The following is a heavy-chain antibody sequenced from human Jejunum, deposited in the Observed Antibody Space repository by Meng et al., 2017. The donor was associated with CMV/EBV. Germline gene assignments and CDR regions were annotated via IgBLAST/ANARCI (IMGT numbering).Heavy chain of an antibody. Sequence: VRRVECGGDLGHAGGTMRLACAASGFTVSTNYMSWVRQAPGKGLEWVSALYSGGNTYYADSVKGRFTLSRDNSKNTLYLQMSSLGVEDTAVYYCASGYIEGHHLGYWGQGTLVTVSS. CDR1: GFTVSTNY. J-gene: IGHJ4*02. CDR3: ASGYIEGHHLGY. V-gene: IGHV3-66*01. CDR2: LYSGGNT. D-gene: IGHD6-13*01.